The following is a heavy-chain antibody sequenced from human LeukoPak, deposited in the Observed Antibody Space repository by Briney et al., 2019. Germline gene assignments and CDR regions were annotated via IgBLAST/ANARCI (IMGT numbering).Heavy chain of an antibody. V-gene: IGHV3-48*02. Sequence: PGGSLRLSCAASGFTFSSYGMNWVRQAPGKGLDYVAYISDSSAIIYYGDSVKGRFTISRDNAKNSLYLQMSRLRDEDTAVYFCARANSLMFRGVITYFDSWGQGTLVTVSS. J-gene: IGHJ4*02. CDR3: ARANSLMFRGVITYFDS. CDR2: ISDSSAII. CDR1: GFTFSSYG. D-gene: IGHD3-10*01.